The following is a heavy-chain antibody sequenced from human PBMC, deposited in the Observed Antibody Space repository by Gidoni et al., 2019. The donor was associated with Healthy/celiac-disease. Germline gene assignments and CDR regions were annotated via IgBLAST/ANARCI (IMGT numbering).Heavy chain of an antibody. Sequence: QVQLVESGGGVVQPGRSLRLSCAASGFTFSSYGMPWVRQAPGKGLEWVAVISYDGSNKYYADSVKGRFTISRDNSKNTLYLQMNSLRAEDTAVYYCAKDQDFWSGSLGYYYYGMDVWGQGTTVTVSS. D-gene: IGHD3-3*01. CDR1: GFTFSSYG. CDR3: AKDQDFWSGSLGYYYYGMDV. CDR2: ISYDGSNK. V-gene: IGHV3-30*18. J-gene: IGHJ6*02.